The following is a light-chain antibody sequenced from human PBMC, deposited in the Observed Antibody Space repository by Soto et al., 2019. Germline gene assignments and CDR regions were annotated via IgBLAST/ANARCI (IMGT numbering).Light chain of an antibody. V-gene: IGKV3-20*01. J-gene: IGKJ2*01. CDR2: GAS. CDR1: QSVSSSY. CDR3: QQYGRSPPKYT. Sequence: EIVLTQSPGTLSLSPGERATLSCRASQSVSSSYLAWYQQKPGQAPRLLIYGASSRATGIPDRFSGSGSGTDFTFTISRLEPEDCAVYYCQQYGRSPPKYTFGQGTKLEIK.